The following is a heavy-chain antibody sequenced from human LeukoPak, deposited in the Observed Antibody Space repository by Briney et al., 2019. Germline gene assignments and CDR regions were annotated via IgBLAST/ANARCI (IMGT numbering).Heavy chain of an antibody. CDR3: ARAMLVGATTFDY. D-gene: IGHD1-26*01. CDR2: ISGSGSNI. V-gene: IGHV3-48*03. CDR1: GFTFSSYE. J-gene: IGHJ4*02. Sequence: TGGSLRLSCAASGFTFSSYEMNWVRQAPGKGLEWVSYISGSGSNIYYADYVKGRFTISRDNAKNSLYLQMNSLRAEDMAVYHCARAMLVGATTFDYWGQGTLVTVSS.